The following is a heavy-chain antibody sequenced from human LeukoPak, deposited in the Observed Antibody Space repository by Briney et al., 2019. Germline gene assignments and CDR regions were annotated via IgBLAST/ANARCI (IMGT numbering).Heavy chain of an antibody. CDR2: ISGSGGST. CDR1: GFTFSSYA. J-gene: IGHJ4*02. V-gene: IGHV3-23*01. CDR3: AKDPRDYGGKRDLYYFDY. D-gene: IGHD4-23*01. Sequence: GGSLRLSCAASGFTFSSYAMSWVRQAPGKGLEWVSAISGSGGSTYYADSVKGRFTISRDNSKNTLYLQMNSLRAEDTAVYYCAKDPRDYGGKRDLYYFDYWGQGTLVTVSS.